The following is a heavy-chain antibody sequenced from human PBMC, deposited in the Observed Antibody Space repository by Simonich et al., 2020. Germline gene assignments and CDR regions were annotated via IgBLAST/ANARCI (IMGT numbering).Heavy chain of an antibody. J-gene: IGHJ4*02. CDR2: NYPVDSDT. Sequence: EVQLVQSGAEVKKPGESLKISCKGSGYSFTSYWIGWVRQMPGKGLEWMVINYPVDSDTRNSPSFQGQVTISADKSISTAYLEWSSLKASDTAMYYCVRPDSGYDYFDYWGQGTLVTVSS. CDR3: VRPDSGYDYFDY. CDR1: GYSFTSYW. V-gene: IGHV5-51*03. D-gene: IGHD5-12*01.